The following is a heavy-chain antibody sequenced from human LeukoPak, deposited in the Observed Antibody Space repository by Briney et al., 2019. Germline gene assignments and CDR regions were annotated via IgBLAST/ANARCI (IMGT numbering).Heavy chain of an antibody. CDR3: ARPFHRATSFDY. V-gene: IGHV3-11*01. Sequence: GGSLRLSCAASGFTLSDYYMSWIRQAPGKGLEWVSYISSSGSTIYYADSVKGRFTISRDNAKNSLYLQINSLRAGDTAAYYCARPFHRATSFDYWGQGTLVTVSS. CDR1: GFTLSDYY. CDR2: ISSSGSTI. J-gene: IGHJ4*02. D-gene: IGHD2/OR15-2a*01.